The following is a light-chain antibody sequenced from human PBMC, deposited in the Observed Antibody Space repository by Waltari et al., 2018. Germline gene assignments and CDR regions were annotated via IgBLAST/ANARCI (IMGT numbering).Light chain of an antibody. CDR1: SSDVGSYTL. CDR2: EVT. V-gene: IGLV2-23*02. Sequence: QSALTQPASVSGSPGQSITISYTGTSSDVGSYTLVPWYQQHPGKAPKLMIYEVTERPSGVSNRFSGSKSDNTASLTISGLQAEDEADYYCCSHAGSSIYVFGTGTKVTIL. CDR3: CSHAGSSIYV. J-gene: IGLJ1*01.